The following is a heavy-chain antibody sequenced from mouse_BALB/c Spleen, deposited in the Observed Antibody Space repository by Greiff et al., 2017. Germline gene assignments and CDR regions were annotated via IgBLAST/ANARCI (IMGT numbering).Heavy chain of an antibody. Sequence: EVQGVESGGGLVKPGGSLKLSCAASGFTFSSYAMSWVRQTPEKRLEWVASISSGGSTYYPDSVKGRFTISRDNARNILYLQMSSLRSEDTAMYYCAREGSSYDYFDYWGQGTTLTVSS. CDR1: GFTFSSYA. V-gene: IGHV5-6-5*01. CDR2: ISSGGST. CDR3: AREGSSYDYFDY. J-gene: IGHJ2*01. D-gene: IGHD1-1*01.